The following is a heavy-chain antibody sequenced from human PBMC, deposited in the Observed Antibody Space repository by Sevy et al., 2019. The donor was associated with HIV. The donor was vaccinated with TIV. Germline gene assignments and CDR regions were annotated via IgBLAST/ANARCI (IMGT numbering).Heavy chain of an antibody. CDR1: GGSISSSSYY. CDR2: IYYSGST. J-gene: IGHJ4*02. Sequence: SETLSLTCAVSGGSISSSSYYWGWMRQPPGKGLEWIGSIYYSGSTYYNPSLSSRVTISVDTSKNQFSLRLSSVTAAETAVYYCARQRGQNYYFDYWGQGTLVTVSS. CDR3: ARQRGQNYYFDY. V-gene: IGHV4-39*01.